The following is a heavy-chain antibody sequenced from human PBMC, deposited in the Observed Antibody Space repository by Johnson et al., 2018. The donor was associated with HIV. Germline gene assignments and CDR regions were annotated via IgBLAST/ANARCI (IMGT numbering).Heavy chain of an antibody. D-gene: IGHD1-26*01. CDR3: ARAVGGSYHDAFDS. CDR1: GFTFSNYD. J-gene: IGHJ3*02. V-gene: IGHV3-30*03. CDR2: ISYNGRNK. Sequence: QMLLVESGGGVVQPGRSLRLSCAASGFTFSNYDMHWVRQAPGKGLAWVAVISYNGRNKHSADSLKGRFTISRDNPKNTLYLQMNSLRAEDTALYYCARAVGGSYHDAFDSWGQGTMVTVSS.